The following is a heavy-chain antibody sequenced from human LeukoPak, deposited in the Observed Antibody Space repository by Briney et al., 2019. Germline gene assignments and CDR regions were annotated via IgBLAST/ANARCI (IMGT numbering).Heavy chain of an antibody. Sequence: ASVKVSCKASGYTFTDYYLHWVRQAPGQGLESMGYIYPNSGGTHFAQKFQGRVTMTRDTSISTAYMDLNRLTSDDTAVYYCARGSFGMSTTGFDYWGQGNLVTV. V-gene: IGHV1-2*02. D-gene: IGHD5-24*01. CDR3: ARGSFGMSTTGFDY. CDR2: IYPNSGGT. J-gene: IGHJ4*02. CDR1: GYTFTDYY.